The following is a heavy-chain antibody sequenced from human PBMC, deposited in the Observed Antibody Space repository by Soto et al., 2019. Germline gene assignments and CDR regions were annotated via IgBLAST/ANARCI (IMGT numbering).Heavy chain of an antibody. D-gene: IGHD2-15*01. Sequence: QVQLVQSGAAVKKPGSSVKVSCKASGGTFSSYAISWVRQAPGQGREWMGGIIPILGTANYAQKFQGRVTITADEPTSTAYMELSSLRSQDSAVYSCARIGGLVVVVATAYGMDDWGQGTTVTVSS. CDR2: IIPILGTA. J-gene: IGHJ6*02. CDR3: ARIGGLVVVVATAYGMDD. V-gene: IGHV1-69*01. CDR1: GGTFSSYA.